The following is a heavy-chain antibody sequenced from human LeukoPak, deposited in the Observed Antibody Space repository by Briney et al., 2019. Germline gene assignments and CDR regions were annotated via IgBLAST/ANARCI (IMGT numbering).Heavy chain of an antibody. D-gene: IGHD6-6*01. Sequence: ASVKVSCKASGYTFTSYAMNWVRQAPGQGLEWMGWTNTNTGNPTYAQGFTGRFVFSLDTSVSTAYLQISSLKAEDTAVYYCARDRARIAARPWCWFDPWGQGTLVTVSS. CDR3: ARDRARIAARPWCWFDP. CDR2: TNTNTGNP. J-gene: IGHJ5*02. CDR1: GYTFTSYA. V-gene: IGHV7-4-1*02.